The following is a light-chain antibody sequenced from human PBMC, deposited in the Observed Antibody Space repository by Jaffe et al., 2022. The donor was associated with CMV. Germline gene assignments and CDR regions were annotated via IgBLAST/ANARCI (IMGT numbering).Light chain of an antibody. V-gene: IGKV1-5*03. Sequence: DIQMTQSPSTLSASVGDRVTITCRASQRMSSWLAWYQQKPGKAPKLLIYKASSLESGVPSRFSGSASGTEFTLTISSLQPEDFGTYYCQQYNSYPLTFGGGTKVEIK. CDR2: KAS. J-gene: IGKJ4*01. CDR3: QQYNSYPLT. CDR1: QRMSSW.